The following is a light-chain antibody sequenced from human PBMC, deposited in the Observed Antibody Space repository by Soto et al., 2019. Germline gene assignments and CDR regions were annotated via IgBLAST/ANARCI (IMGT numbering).Light chain of an antibody. CDR1: GSNIGAGYG. J-gene: IGLJ1*01. CDR2: GSD. Sequence: QSVLTQPPSVPGAPGQTVTISCTGSGSNIGAGYGVQWYQQLPGTAPRLLIYGSDDRPSGVPDRFSASVSGNSASLAITGLQTEDEAVYYCQSYDSNLSEVFGPGTKSPS. V-gene: IGLV1-40*01. CDR3: QSYDSNLSEV.